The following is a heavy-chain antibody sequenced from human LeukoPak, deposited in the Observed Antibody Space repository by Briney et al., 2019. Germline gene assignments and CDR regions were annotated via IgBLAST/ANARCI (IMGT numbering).Heavy chain of an antibody. D-gene: IGHD3-3*01. J-gene: IGHJ4*02. Sequence: SETLSLTCAVYGGSFSGYYWSWIRQPPGKGLEWIGEINHSGSTNYNPSLKSRVTISVDTSKNQFSLKLSSVTAADTAVYYCARREYDFWSGYYRIFDYWAQGTLVTVSS. V-gene: IGHV4-34*01. CDR1: GGSFSGYY. CDR2: INHSGST. CDR3: ARREYDFWSGYYRIFDY.